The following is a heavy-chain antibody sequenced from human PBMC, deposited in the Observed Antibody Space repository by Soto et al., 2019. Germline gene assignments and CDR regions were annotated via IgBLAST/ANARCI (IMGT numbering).Heavy chain of an antibody. D-gene: IGHD6-13*01. CDR1: GGSISSSSYY. CDR3: ARQGDSSSWTLGGNWFDP. CDR2: IYYSGST. V-gene: IGHV4-39*01. J-gene: IGHJ5*02. Sequence: LSLTCTVSGGSISSSSYYWGWIRQPPGKGLEWIGSIYYSGSTYYNPSLKSRVTISVDTSKNQFSLKLSSVTAADTAVYYCARQGDSSSWTLGGNWFDPWGQGTLVTVSS.